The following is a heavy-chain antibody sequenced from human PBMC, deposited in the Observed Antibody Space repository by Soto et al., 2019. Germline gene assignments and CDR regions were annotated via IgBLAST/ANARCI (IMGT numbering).Heavy chain of an antibody. CDR1: GGSCSGYD. J-gene: IGHJ5*02. V-gene: IGHV4-34*01. Sequence: PSETLSLTCAVYGGSCSGYDGSWIRQTPGKGLEWIGEINHSGSTNYNPSLKSRVTISVDTSKNQFSLKLSSVTAADTAVYYCARGLINRITIFRVVIRLIYWFDPWGQGTLVTVSS. CDR3: ARGLINRITIFRVVIRLIYWFDP. CDR2: INHSGST. D-gene: IGHD3-3*01.